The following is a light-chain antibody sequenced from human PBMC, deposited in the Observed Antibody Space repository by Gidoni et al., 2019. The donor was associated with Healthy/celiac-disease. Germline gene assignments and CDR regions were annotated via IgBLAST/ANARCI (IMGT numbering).Light chain of an antibody. Sequence: IVVTQSPATLSLSPGERATLSCRASQSVSSYLSWYQQKPGQAPRLLIYDASNMATGIPARFSGSGSGTDFTLTISSLEPEDFAVYYCQQRSNWPPLTFGGGTKVEIK. CDR1: QSVSSY. J-gene: IGKJ4*01. CDR2: DAS. V-gene: IGKV3-11*01. CDR3: QQRSNWPPLT.